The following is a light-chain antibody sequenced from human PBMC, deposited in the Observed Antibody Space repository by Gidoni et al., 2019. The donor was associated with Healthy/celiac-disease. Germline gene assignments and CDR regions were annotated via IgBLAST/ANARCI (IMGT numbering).Light chain of an antibody. CDR1: QSVSSSY. CDR3: QQYGSSPS. CDR2: GTS. V-gene: IGKV3-20*01. Sequence: IVLTQSPGTLSLSPGERATLSCRASQSVSSSYLAWYHQKPGQAPRLLIYGTSSRATGIPDRFSGSGSGTDFTLTISRLEPEDFAVYYCQQYGSSPSFGQGTKLEIK. J-gene: IGKJ2*01.